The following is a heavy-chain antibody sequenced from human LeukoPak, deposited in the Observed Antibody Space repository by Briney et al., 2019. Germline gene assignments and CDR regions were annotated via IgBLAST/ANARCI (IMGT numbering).Heavy chain of an antibody. CDR2: INPNSGST. Sequence: ASVKVSCKASGYTLIGYYMHWLRQAPGQGLEWMGWINPNSGSTNYAQKFQGRVTMTRDTSSSTAYMELSRLRVDDTAVYYCVRDDYVWGSSRINWFDPWGQGTLVTVSS. CDR1: GYTLIGYY. CDR3: VRDDYVWGSSRINWFDP. J-gene: IGHJ5*02. V-gene: IGHV1-2*02. D-gene: IGHD3-16*01.